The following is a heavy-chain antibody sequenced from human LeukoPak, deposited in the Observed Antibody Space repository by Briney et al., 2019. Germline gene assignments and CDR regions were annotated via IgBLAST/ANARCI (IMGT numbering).Heavy chain of an antibody. CDR2: IVVGSGNT. V-gene: IGHV1-58*02. CDR1: GFTFTSSA. D-gene: IGHD2-2*01. Sequence: SVKVSCKASGFTFTSSAMQWVRQARGQRLEWIGWIVVGSGNTNYAQKFQERVTITRDMSTSTAYVELSSLRSEDTAVYYCAAGDQSPYYYYGMDVWGQGTTVTVSS. J-gene: IGHJ6*02. CDR3: AAGDQSPYYYYGMDV.